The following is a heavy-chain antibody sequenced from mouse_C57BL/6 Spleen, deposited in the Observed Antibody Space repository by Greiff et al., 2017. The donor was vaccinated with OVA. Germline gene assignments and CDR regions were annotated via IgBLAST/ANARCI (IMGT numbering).Heavy chain of an antibody. CDR3: ARGDGNYYFDY. V-gene: IGHV1-69*01. Sequence: VQLKQPGAELVMPGASVKLSCKASGYTFTSYWMHWVKQRPGQGLEWIGEIDPSDSYTNYNQKFKGKSTLTVDKSSSTAYMQLSSLTSEDSAVYYCARGDGNYYFDYWGQGTTLTVSS. CDR1: GYTFTSYW. J-gene: IGHJ2*01. CDR2: IDPSDSYT. D-gene: IGHD2-1*01.